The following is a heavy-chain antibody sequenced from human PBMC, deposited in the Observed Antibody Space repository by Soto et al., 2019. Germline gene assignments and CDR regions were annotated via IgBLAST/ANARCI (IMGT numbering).Heavy chain of an antibody. J-gene: IGHJ4*02. CDR1: GFTFSSHS. CDR3: ARAIRGFSYVVDY. CDR2: ISGSGATK. V-gene: IGHV3-48*02. D-gene: IGHD5-18*01. Sequence: EVQLVESGGGLIQPGGSLRLSCAASGFTFSSHSINWVRQAPGKGLEWVSYISGSGATKYYADSVKGRFTISRDNARNSMYLQMSSLSDEDTAVYSCARAIRGFSYVVDYWGQGTLVTVSS.